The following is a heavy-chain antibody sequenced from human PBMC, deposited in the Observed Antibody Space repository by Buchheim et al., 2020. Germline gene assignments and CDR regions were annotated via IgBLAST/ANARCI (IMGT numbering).Heavy chain of an antibody. Sequence: QLQLQESGPGLVKPSETLSLTCTVSGGSISSSSYYWGWIRQPPGKGLEWIGSIYYSGSTYYNPSLKSRVTISVDTSKNQVSLKLSSVTAADTAVYYCARDRRWLQSSDAFDIWGQGT. CDR1: GGSISSSSYY. D-gene: IGHD5-24*01. J-gene: IGHJ3*02. CDR2: IYYSGST. V-gene: IGHV4-39*07. CDR3: ARDRRWLQSSDAFDI.